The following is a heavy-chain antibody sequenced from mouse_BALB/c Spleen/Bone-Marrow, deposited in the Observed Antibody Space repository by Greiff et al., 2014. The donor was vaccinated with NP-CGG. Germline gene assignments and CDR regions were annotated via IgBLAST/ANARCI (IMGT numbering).Heavy chain of an antibody. CDR1: GYSFTGYF. Sequence: VQLQQSGPELVKPGASVTISCKASGYSFTGYFMNWVMQSHGKSLEWIGRINPYNGDTFYNQKFKGKATLTVDKSPSTAHMELRSLASDDSAVYYCATSFITTAYYFDYWGQGTTLTVSS. D-gene: IGHD1-2*01. CDR3: ATSFITTAYYFDY. V-gene: IGHV1-20*02. J-gene: IGHJ2*01. CDR2: INPYNGDT.